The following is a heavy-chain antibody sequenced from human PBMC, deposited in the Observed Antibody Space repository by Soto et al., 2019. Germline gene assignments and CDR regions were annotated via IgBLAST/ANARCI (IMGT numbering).Heavy chain of an antibody. CDR3: ARATGGSGSYRNYYYGMDV. V-gene: IGHV4-59*01. CDR1: GGSISSYY. J-gene: IGHJ6*02. D-gene: IGHD3-10*01. Sequence: QVQLQESGPGLVKPSETLSLTCTVSGGSISSYYWSWIRQPPGKGLEWIGYIYYSGSTNYNPSLKSRVTISVDTSKNQCSLKLSSVTAADTAVYYCARATGGSGSYRNYYYGMDVWGQGTTVTVSS. CDR2: IYYSGST.